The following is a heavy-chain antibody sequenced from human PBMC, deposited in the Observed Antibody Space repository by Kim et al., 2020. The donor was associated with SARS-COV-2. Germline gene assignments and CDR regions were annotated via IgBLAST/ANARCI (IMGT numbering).Heavy chain of an antibody. CDR1: GGSISSYY. V-gene: IGHV4-59*13. CDR2: IYYSGST. D-gene: IGHD3-22*01. J-gene: IGHJ3*02. Sequence: SETLSLTCTVSGGSISSYYWSWIRQPPGKGLEWIGYIYYSGSTNYNPSLKSRVTISVDTSKNQFSLKLSSVTAADTAVYYCARAYYDSSGYIPPGAFDIWGQGTMVTVSS. CDR3: ARAYYDSSGYIPPGAFDI.